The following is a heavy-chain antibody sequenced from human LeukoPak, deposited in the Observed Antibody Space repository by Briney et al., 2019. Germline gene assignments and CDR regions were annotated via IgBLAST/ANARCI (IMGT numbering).Heavy chain of an antibody. V-gene: IGHV3-48*04. D-gene: IGHD2-21*01. Sequence: GGSLRLSCAASGFTFSDFSMSWVRQAPGKGLEWVSYISGSSATIYYADSVKGRFTISRDNAKNSLYLQMNSLRAEDTAVYYCARGRGDDSNWGQGTLVTVSS. CDR3: ARGRGDDSN. J-gene: IGHJ4*02. CDR2: ISGSSATI. CDR1: GFTFSDFS.